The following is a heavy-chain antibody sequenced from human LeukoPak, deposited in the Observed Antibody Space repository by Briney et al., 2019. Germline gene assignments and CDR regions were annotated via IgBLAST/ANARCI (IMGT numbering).Heavy chain of an antibody. J-gene: IGHJ4*02. D-gene: IGHD6-19*01. CDR2: IYHSGST. CDR1: GYSISSGYY. CDR3: ARAIAVAGTGYFDY. Sequence: SDTLSLTCPVSGYSISSGYYWGWMRPPPGKGLEWIGSIYHSGSTYYNPSLKSRVTISVDTSKNQFSLQLSSVTAADTAVYYCARAIAVAGTGYFDYWGQGTLVTVSS. V-gene: IGHV4-38-2*02.